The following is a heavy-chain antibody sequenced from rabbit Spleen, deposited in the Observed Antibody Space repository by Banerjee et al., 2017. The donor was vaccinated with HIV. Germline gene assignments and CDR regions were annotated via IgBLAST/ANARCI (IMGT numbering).Heavy chain of an antibody. CDR3: ARGEYSGSVSGPSISGISFYFKL. CDR2: IDADGSDHT. D-gene: IGHD4-2*01. Sequence: QSLEESGGDLVKPGASLTLTCTASGFSFSGSHYMCWVRQAPGKGLEWIACIDADGSDHTYTASWAKGRFTVSKTSSTTVTLQMTSLTVADTATYFCARGEYSGSVSGPSISGISFYFKLWGQGTLVTVS. V-gene: IGHV1S40*01. J-gene: IGHJ4*01. CDR1: GFSFSGSHY.